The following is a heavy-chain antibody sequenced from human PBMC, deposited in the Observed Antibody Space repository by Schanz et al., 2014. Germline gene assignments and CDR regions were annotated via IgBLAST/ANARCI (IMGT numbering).Heavy chain of an antibody. CDR1: GYTFTSHG. V-gene: IGHV1-18*01. CDR3: ARDLTVDTGYVVHYYYYGMDV. J-gene: IGHJ6*02. Sequence: QVQLVQSGAEVKKPGASVKVSCKASGYTFTSHGISWVRQAPGQGLEWMGRIVPIAGITNYAQRFQGRVTITADKSSDTAYMELSSLRSEDTAVYFCARDLTVDTGYVVHYYYYGMDVWGQGTAVTVS. CDR2: IVPIAGIT. D-gene: IGHD5-12*01.